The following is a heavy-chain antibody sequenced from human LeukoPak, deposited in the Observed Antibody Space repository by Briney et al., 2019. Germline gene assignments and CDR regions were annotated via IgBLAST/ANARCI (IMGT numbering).Heavy chain of an antibody. CDR2: ISWNSGSI. Sequence: GGSLRLSCAASGFTFDDYAMHWVRQAPGKGLEWVSGISWNSGSIGYADSVKGRFTISRDNAKNSLYLQMNSLRAEDTAVYYCARGASHYYYYMDVWGKGTAVTVSS. CDR3: ARGASHYYYYMDV. V-gene: IGHV3-9*01. J-gene: IGHJ6*03. CDR1: GFTFDDYA.